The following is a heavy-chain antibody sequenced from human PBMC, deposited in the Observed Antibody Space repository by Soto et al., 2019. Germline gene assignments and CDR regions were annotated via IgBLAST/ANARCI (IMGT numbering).Heavy chain of an antibody. Sequence: QVQLVESGGGVVQPGRSLRLSCAASGFSFSSQGMHWVRQAPGKGLEWVAVISHDGSNKYYVDSVKGRFTISRDNSKNTVYLQMNSLRAEDTAVYYCAKILPGYYDSSVPTWYFDYWGQGTLVTVSS. CDR1: GFSFSSQG. CDR2: ISHDGSNK. CDR3: AKILPGYYDSSVPTWYFDY. V-gene: IGHV3-30*18. J-gene: IGHJ4*02. D-gene: IGHD3-22*01.